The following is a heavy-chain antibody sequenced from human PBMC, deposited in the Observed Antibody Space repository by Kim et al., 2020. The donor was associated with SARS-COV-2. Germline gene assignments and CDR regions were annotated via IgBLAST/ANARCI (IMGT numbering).Heavy chain of an antibody. CDR2: INPNSGGT. D-gene: IGHD6-13*01. J-gene: IGHJ4*02. CDR1: GYTFTGYY. Sequence: ASVKVSCKASGYTFTGYYMHWLRQAPGQGLEWMGWINPNSGGTNYAQKFQGRVTMTRDTSISTAYMELSRLRSDDTAVYYCAREAPYSSSWYSSWGQGTLVTLSS. CDR3: AREAPYSSSWYSS. V-gene: IGHV1-2*02.